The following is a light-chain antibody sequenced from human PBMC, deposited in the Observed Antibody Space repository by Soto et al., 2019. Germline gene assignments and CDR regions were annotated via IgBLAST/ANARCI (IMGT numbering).Light chain of an antibody. J-gene: IGLJ2*01. CDR2: HVA. CDR3: CSYAAGQTLV. V-gene: IGLV2-11*01. Sequence: QSVLTQPRSVSGSPGQSVTISCSGTSSDVGGYEYVSWYQQHPGKAPTLIIYHVAQRPSGVPDRFSASKSGTTASLTISGLQAEDEDEYFCCSYAAGQTLVFGGGTKLTVL. CDR1: SSDVGGYEY.